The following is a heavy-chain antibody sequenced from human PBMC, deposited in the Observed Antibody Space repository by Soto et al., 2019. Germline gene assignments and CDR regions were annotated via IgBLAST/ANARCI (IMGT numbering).Heavy chain of an antibody. V-gene: IGHV3-33*01. CDR3: ARGLNPSSQPNAFDL. CDR1: EFIFSSYG. CDR2: IWYDGSNK. J-gene: IGHJ3*01. D-gene: IGHD3-10*01. Sequence: QVQLVESGGGVVQPGRSLRLSCAASEFIFSSYGMHWVRQAPGKGLEWVAVIWYDGSNKYYADSVKGRFTISRDNSKNTLYLQMNSLRAEDTAVYYCARGLNPSSQPNAFDLWGLGTMVTVSS.